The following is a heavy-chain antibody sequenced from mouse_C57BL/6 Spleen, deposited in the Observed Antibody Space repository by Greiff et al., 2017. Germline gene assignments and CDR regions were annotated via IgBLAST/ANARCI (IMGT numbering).Heavy chain of an antibody. D-gene: IGHD2-5*01. J-gene: IGHJ3*01. V-gene: IGHV1-15*01. CDR3: TRHYSNGAY. Sequence: LVESGAELVRPGVSVTLSCKASGYTFTDYEMHWVKQTPVHGLEWIGAIDPETGGTAYNQKFKGKAILTADKSSSTAYMELRSLTSEDSAVYYCTRHYSNGAYWGQGTLVTVSA. CDR1: GYTFTDYE. CDR2: IDPETGGT.